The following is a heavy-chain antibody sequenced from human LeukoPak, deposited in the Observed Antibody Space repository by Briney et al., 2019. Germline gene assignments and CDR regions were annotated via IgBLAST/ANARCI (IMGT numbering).Heavy chain of an antibody. V-gene: IGHV4-34*01. Sequence: SETLSLTCAVSGVPFSNYYWSWVRQSPRQGLEWIGEINHSGYTNYNPSLKSRVTMSIDTSKNQFCLMLTSVTAADTGVYYCTRAVAGHPDWGQGTLVTVSS. CDR1: GVPFSNYY. CDR2: INHSGYT. CDR3: TRAVAGHPD. J-gene: IGHJ4*02. D-gene: IGHD6-19*01.